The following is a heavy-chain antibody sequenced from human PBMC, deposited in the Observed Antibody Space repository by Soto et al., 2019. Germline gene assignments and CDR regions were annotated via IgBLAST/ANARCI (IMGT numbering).Heavy chain of an antibody. D-gene: IGHD6-6*01. V-gene: IGHV3-23*01. Sequence: EVQLLESGGGLVQPGGSLRLSCAASGFTFSTYAMSWVGQAPGKGLEWVSAISGTGGSTYYADSVKGRFTISRDNSKNTLYLQTNSLRAEDTAVYYCAKNWDTTSSSSSHWGQGTLVTVSS. CDR3: AKNWDTTSSSSSH. CDR1: GFTFSTYA. J-gene: IGHJ4*02. CDR2: ISGTGGST.